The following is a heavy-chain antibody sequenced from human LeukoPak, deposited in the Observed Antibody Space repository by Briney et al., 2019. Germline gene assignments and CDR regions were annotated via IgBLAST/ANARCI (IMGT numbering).Heavy chain of an antibody. CDR1: GFTFSSYG. V-gene: IGHV3-33*01. Sequence: GGSLRLSCAASGFTFSSYGMHWVRQAPGKGLEWVAVIWYDGSNKYYADSVKGRFTISRDNSKNTLYLQMNSLRAEDTAVYYCAIQLVMTTVTNGGYWGQGTLVTVSS. CDR2: IWYDGSNK. D-gene: IGHD4-17*01. J-gene: IGHJ4*02. CDR3: AIQLVMTTVTNGGY.